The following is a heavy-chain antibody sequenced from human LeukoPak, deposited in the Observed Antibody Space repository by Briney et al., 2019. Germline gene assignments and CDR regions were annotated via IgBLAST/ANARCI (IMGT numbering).Heavy chain of an antibody. Sequence: GGSLRLYCAASGFTFSSFWMSWVRQAPGKGLEWVANIKLDGSDKYYVDPVRGRFTISRDNAKNSLYLQMDSLRAEDTALYYCARDRDSSGSWEINFDYWGQGTLVTVSS. CDR1: GFTFSSFW. CDR3: ARDRDSSGSWEINFDY. D-gene: IGHD6-13*01. V-gene: IGHV3-7*01. J-gene: IGHJ4*02. CDR2: IKLDGSDK.